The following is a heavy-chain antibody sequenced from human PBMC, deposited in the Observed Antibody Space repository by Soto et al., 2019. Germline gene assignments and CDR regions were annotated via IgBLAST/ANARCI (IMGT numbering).Heavy chain of an antibody. Sequence: QVQLQESGPGLVKPSQTPSLTCTVSGGSISSGGYYWNWIRQHPGKGLEWSGYIYYIGSTYYNPSLKGRVTISLDTSKNQFSLKRSSVTAADTAVYYCARSVFPWGQGTLVTVSS. CDR1: GGSISSGGYY. CDR3: ARSVFP. V-gene: IGHV4-31*03. J-gene: IGHJ5*02. CDR2: IYYIGST.